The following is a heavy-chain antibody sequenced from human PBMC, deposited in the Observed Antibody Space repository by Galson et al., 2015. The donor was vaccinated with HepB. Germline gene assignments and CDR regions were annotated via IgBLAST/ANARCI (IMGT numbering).Heavy chain of an antibody. V-gene: IGHV3-15*01. CDR2: IKSKTDGGTT. Sequence: LRLSCAASGFTFSNAWMSWVRQAPGKGLEWVGRIKSKTDGGTTDYAAPVKGRFTISRDDSKNTLYLQMNSLKTEDTAVYYCTTVVPAAQFRDYWGQGTLVTVSS. CDR1: GFTFSNAW. CDR3: TTVVPAAQFRDY. D-gene: IGHD2-2*01. J-gene: IGHJ4*02.